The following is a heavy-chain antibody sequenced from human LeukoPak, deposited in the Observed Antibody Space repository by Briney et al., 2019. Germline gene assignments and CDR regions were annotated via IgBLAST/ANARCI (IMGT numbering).Heavy chain of an antibody. CDR3: ARDSLTVAFDY. V-gene: IGHV3-7*01. CDR1: GFTFCSYW. CDR2: IKQDGSEK. D-gene: IGHD6-19*01. J-gene: IGHJ4*02. Sequence: GGSLRLSCAASGFTFCSYWMSWVRKAPGKGMEWVANIKQDGSEKYYVDSVKGRFTISRDNAKNSLYLQMNSLRAEDTAVYYCARDSLTVAFDYWGQGTLVTVSS.